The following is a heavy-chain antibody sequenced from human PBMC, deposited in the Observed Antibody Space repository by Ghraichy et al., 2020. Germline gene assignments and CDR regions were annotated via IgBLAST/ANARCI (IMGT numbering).Heavy chain of an antibody. J-gene: IGHJ4*02. Sequence: GVLRLSCAASGFTFSSYAMNWVRQAPGKGLEWVSDISDSGDSTSYADSVKGRFTISRDNSKNTLFLQMNSLRAEDTAVYYCAKDLWGIAAVDFWGQGSLVTVSS. D-gene: IGHD6-13*01. CDR2: ISDSGDST. CDR1: GFTFSSYA. V-gene: IGHV3-23*01. CDR3: AKDLWGIAAVDF.